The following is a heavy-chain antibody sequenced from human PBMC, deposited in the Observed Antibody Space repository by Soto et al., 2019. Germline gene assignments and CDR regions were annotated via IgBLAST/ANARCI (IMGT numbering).Heavy chain of an antibody. Sequence: QVQLVQSGAEVKKPGASVKVSCKASGYTFTSYGISWVRQAPGQGLEWMGWISAYNGNTNYAQKPQARVTMTTDTSTSTAYMELRSLRSDDTAVYYCARDEPEDYPVLYYGMDVWGQGTTVTVSS. J-gene: IGHJ6*02. CDR2: ISAYNGNT. CDR1: GYTFTSYG. V-gene: IGHV1-18*01. CDR3: ARDEPEDYPVLYYGMDV. D-gene: IGHD4-17*01.